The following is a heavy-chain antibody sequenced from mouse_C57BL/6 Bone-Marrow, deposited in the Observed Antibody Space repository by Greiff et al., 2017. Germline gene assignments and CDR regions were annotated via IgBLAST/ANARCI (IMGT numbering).Heavy chain of an antibody. D-gene: IGHD1-1*01. V-gene: IGHV1-64*01. Sequence: QVQLQQPGAELVKPGASVKLSCKASGYTFTSYWMHWVKQRPGQGLEWIGMIHPNSGSTNYNEKFKSKATLTVDKSSSTAYMQLSSLTSEDSAVYYCASPIYYYGSSALYFDYWGQGTTLTVSS. CDR1: GYTFTSYW. J-gene: IGHJ2*01. CDR2: IHPNSGST. CDR3: ASPIYYYGSSALYFDY.